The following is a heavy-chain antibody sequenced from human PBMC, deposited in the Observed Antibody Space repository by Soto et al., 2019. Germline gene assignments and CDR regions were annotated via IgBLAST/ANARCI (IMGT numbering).Heavy chain of an antibody. J-gene: IGHJ5*02. CDR3: ARGALTVANWSDP. CDR2: MNPSNGVT. D-gene: IGHD6-19*01. Sequence: ASVNVSFKSSGYTFTDCYMNWVRQAPGQGLECMGWMNPSNGVTTYAQRFQGRVTMTRDTSISTAYMDLSSLRSDDTAVYYCARGALTVANWSDPWGQGTQVTVSS. CDR1: GYTFTDCY. V-gene: IGHV1-2*02.